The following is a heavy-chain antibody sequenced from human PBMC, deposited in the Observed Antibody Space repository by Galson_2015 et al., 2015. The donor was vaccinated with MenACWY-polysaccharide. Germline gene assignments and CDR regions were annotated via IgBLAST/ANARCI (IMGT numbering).Heavy chain of an antibody. D-gene: IGHD6-6*01. Sequence: SLRLSCAASGFTFGDYAMAWFRQAPGKGLEWVGFIRCKASGETTGYAASVKGGSTIPRDDSKSTAYLQMNSLQTEDTGIYYCTRDRPLDYWGQGTLVTVSS. V-gene: IGHV3-49*03. CDR2: IRCKASGETT. CDR3: TRDRPLDY. CDR1: GFTFGDYA. J-gene: IGHJ4*02.